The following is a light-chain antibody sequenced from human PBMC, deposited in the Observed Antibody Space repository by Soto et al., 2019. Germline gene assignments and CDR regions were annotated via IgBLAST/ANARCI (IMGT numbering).Light chain of an antibody. J-gene: IGLJ3*02. V-gene: IGLV8-61*01. CDR2: STN. CDR3: VLYMGSGTWV. CDR1: SGSVTTSYY. Sequence: QAVVTQEPSFSVSPGGTVTLTFGLSSGSVTTSYYPSWYQQTPGQAPRTLIYSTNTRSSGVPDRFSGSILGNKASLTSTRAQADDESDYYCVLYMGSGTWVFGGGTKLTVL.